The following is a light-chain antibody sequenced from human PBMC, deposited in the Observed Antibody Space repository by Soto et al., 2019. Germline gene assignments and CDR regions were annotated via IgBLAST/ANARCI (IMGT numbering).Light chain of an antibody. CDR3: QQYNSLSSVS. J-gene: IGKJ4*01. CDR1: QSITNW. V-gene: IGKV1-5*03. CDR2: MAS. Sequence: DIQLTQSPSTLSASVGDRVTITCRASQSITNWLAWYQQKPGKAPKVLIHMASSLKSGVPSRFSGSGSGTEYTLTITSLQPDDSATYYWQQYNSLSSVSFGGGTKVEI.